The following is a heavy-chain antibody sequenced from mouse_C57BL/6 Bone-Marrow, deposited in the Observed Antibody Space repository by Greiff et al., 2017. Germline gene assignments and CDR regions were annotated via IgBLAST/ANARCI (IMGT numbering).Heavy chain of an antibody. Sequence: VQLQQSGAELVKPGASVKLSCTASGFTIKDYSMHWVKQRPEQGLEWIGRIDPEDGETKYAPQFQGKATITADTSSNTAYLQLSSLTSEDTAVYYCARRYWYCDVWGTGTTVTVSS. CDR3: ARRYWYCDV. CDR1: GFTIKDYS. J-gene: IGHJ1*03. CDR2: IDPEDGET. V-gene: IGHV14-2*01.